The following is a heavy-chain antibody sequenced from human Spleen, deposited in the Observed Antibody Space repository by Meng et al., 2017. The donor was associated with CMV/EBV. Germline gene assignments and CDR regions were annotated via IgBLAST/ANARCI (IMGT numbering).Heavy chain of an antibody. CDR3: ARVRWSRRAGGGGSLIDAIVDKVATKGYHFDY. D-gene: IGHD5-12*01. J-gene: IGHJ4*02. CDR2: TNHSGSS. V-gene: IGHV4-59*01. CDR1: GGSISSYQ. Sequence: GSLRLSCTVSGGSISSYQWNWIRQPPGKGLEWIGYTNHSGSSKYNPAFKSRVIISVDTSKNQFSLKLSSVTAADTAVYYCARVRWSRRAGGGGSLIDAIVDKVATKGYHFDYWGQGTLVTVSS.